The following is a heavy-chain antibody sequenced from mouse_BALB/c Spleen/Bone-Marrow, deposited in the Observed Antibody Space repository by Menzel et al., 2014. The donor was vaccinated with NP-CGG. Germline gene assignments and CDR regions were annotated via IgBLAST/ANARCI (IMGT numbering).Heavy chain of an antibody. CDR2: ISSGGLYT. Sequence: EVKLVESGGGLVKPGGSLKLSCAASGFTFSSYAMSWVRQSPEKRLEWVAEISSGGLYTYYPDTATGRFTISRDNAKNTLYLEMSSLRSEDTAMYYCARGGNYLDYWGQGATLTVSS. CDR1: GFTFSSYA. J-gene: IGHJ2*01. V-gene: IGHV5-9-4*01. CDR3: ARGGNYLDY.